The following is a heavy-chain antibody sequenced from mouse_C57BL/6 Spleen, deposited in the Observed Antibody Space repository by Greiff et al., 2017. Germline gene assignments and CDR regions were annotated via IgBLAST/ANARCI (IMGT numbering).Heavy chain of an antibody. CDR1: GYTFTSYW. CDR3: AKSRYYGSSYEWYFDV. CDR2: IPPNSGST. J-gene: IGHJ1*03. Sequence: QVQLQQPGAELVKPGASVKLSCKASGYTFTSYWMHWVKQRPGQGLEWSGMIPPNSGSTNDNEKFKSKATLTVDKSSSTAYMQLSSLTSEDSAVYYCAKSRYYGSSYEWYFDVWGTGTTVTVSS. D-gene: IGHD1-1*01. V-gene: IGHV1-64*01.